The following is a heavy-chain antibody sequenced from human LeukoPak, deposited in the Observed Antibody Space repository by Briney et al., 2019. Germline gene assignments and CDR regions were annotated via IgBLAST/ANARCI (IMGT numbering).Heavy chain of an antibody. J-gene: IGHJ4*02. D-gene: IGHD2-15*01. CDR1: GGSISSSNW. V-gene: IGHV4-4*02. CDR3: ARVAGYCSGGSCYPFDY. CDR2: IYHSGST. Sequence: SETLSLTCAVSGGSISSSNWWSWVRQPPGKGLEWIGEIYHSGSTNYNPSLKSRVTISVDKSKNQFSLKLSSVTAADTAVYYCARVAGYCSGGSCYPFDYWGQGTLVTVSS.